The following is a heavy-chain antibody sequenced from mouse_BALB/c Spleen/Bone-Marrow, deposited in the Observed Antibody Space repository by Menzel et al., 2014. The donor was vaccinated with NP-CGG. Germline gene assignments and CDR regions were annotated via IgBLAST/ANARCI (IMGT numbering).Heavy chain of an antibody. CDR3: ARSHFYGNYFDY. V-gene: IGHV5-17*02. J-gene: IGHJ2*01. CDR1: GFTFSNFG. Sequence: EVKLVESGGGLVQPGGSRKLSCAASGFTFSNFGMHWFRQSPEKGLEWVAFVSTGSTIIYYADTVKGRFTISRDNSENTLFLQMTSLRSEDTAIYYCARSHFYGNYFDYWGQGTTLTVSS. CDR2: VSTGSTII. D-gene: IGHD2-1*01.